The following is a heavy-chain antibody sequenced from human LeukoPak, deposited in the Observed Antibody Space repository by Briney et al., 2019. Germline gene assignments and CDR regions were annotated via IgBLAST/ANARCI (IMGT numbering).Heavy chain of an antibody. D-gene: IGHD2/OR15-2a*01. CDR1: GFAFGSEA. V-gene: IGHV3-23*01. J-gene: IGHJ4*02. CDR3: ATIVIKSTPEPGFDY. Sequence: QAGGSLRLSCGVSGFAFGSEAMSWVRQSPARGLEWVASISPGGGTTYYADPVKGRFTISGDNSTNTLYLQMNSLRAEDTAVYYCATIVIKSTPEPGFDYWGQGTLVTVSS. CDR2: ISPGGGTT.